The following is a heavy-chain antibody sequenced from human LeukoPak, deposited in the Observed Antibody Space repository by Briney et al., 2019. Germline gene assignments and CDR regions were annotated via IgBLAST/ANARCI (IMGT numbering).Heavy chain of an antibody. CDR1: GFTFSNYG. D-gene: IGHD4-23*01. Sequence: GGSLRLSCAASGFTFSNYGMNWVRQAPGKGLVWVSRIASDGSSTTYADSVKGRFSISRDNAKNTLYLQMNSLRVEDTAVYYCARGRPHGNDYWGQGTLVTVSS. CDR3: ARGRPHGNDY. J-gene: IGHJ4*02. V-gene: IGHV3-74*01. CDR2: IASDGSST.